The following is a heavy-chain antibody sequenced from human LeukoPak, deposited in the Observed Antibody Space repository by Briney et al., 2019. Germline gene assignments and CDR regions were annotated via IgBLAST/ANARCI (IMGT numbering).Heavy chain of an antibody. CDR2: IYSGGST. D-gene: IGHD3-10*01. Sequence: GGSLRLSCAASGFTVSSNYMSWVRQAPGKGLEWVSVIYSGGSTYYADSVKDRFTISRDNSKNTLYLQMNSLRVEDTAVYYCARDSSMLRGPLVIYYFDFWGQGTLVTVSS. V-gene: IGHV3-53*01. J-gene: IGHJ4*02. CDR3: ARDSSMLRGPLVIYYFDF. CDR1: GFTVSSNY.